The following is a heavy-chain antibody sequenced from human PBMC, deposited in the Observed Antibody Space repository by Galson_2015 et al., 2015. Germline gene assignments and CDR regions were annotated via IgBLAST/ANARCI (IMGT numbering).Heavy chain of an antibody. Sequence: PALVKPTQTLTLTCTFSGFSLSTSGMCVSWIRQPPGKALEWLALIDWDDDKYYSTSLKTRPTISKDTSKNQVVLTMTNMDPVDTATYYCARIRYSSSWEPFDYWGQGTLVTVSS. D-gene: IGHD6-13*01. CDR1: GFSLSTSGMC. CDR2: IDWDDDK. J-gene: IGHJ4*02. V-gene: IGHV2-70*01. CDR3: ARIRYSSSWEPFDY.